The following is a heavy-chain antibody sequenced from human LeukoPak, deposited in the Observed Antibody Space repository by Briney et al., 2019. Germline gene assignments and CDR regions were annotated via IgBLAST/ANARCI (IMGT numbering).Heavy chain of an antibody. CDR2: IYYSGNT. V-gene: IGHV4-30-4*01. CDR1: GGSISSGDYY. CDR3: ARDMTGAHWFDP. J-gene: IGHJ5*02. Sequence: SETLSLTCTVSGGSISSGDYYWSWIRLPPGKGLEWIGYIYYSGNTYYNPSLKSRLTISVDTSKNQFSLKLTSVTAADTAVYYCARDMTGAHWFDPWGQGTLVTVSS. D-gene: IGHD1-14*01.